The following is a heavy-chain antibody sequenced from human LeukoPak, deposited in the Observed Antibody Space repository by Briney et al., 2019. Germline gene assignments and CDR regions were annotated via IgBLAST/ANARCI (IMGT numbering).Heavy chain of an antibody. CDR1: GFTFSSYA. V-gene: IGHV3-30*01. D-gene: IGHD6-19*01. Sequence: GRSLRLSCAASGFTFSSYAMHWVRQAPGKGLEWVAVISYDGSNKYYADSVKGRFTISRDNSKNTLYLQMNSLRAEDTALYYCAKDNRAVAGTVDYWGQGTLVTVSS. CDR3: AKDNRAVAGTVDY. J-gene: IGHJ4*02. CDR2: ISYDGSNK.